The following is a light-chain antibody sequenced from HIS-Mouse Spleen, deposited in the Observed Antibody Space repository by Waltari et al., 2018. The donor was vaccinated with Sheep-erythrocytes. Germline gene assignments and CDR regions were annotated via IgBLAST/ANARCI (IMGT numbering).Light chain of an antibody. Sequence: AIRLTQSPSHLSASTGDRVNNTCRASQGISSYLAWYQQKPGKAPKLLIYAASTLQSGVPSRFSGSGSGTDFTLTISCLQSEDFATYYCQQYYSYPYTFGQGTKLEIK. CDR3: QQYYSYPYT. CDR1: QGISSY. J-gene: IGKJ2*01. CDR2: AAS. V-gene: IGKV1-8*01.